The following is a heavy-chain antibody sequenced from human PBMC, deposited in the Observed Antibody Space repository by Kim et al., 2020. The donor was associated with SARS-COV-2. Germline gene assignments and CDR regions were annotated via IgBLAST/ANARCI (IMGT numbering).Heavy chain of an antibody. CDR1: GGSISSSSDY. CDR2: IYYSGRT. V-gene: IGHV4-39*07. D-gene: IGHD3-22*01. Sequence: SETLSLTCTVSGGSISSSSDYWGWIRQPPGKGLEWIGSIYYSGRTYYNPSLKSRVTISVDTSKNQFSLKLSPVTAADTAVYYCARCPYYYDSSGYSPLDYWGQGTLVTVSS. J-gene: IGHJ4*02. CDR3: ARCPYYYDSSGYSPLDY.